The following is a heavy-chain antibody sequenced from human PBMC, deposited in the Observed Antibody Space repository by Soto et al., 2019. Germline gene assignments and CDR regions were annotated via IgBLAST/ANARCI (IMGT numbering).Heavy chain of an antibody. J-gene: IGHJ6*02. CDR3: TTVPARGSYYNAYYYYGMDV. Sequence: SGGSLRLSCAASGFTFSNAWMNWVRQAPGKGLEWVGRIKSKTDGGTTDYAAPVKGRFTISRDDSKNTLYLQMNSLKTEDTAVYYCTTVPARGSYYNAYYYYGMDVWGQGTTVTVSS. V-gene: IGHV3-15*07. D-gene: IGHD1-26*01. CDR1: GFTFSNAW. CDR2: IKSKTDGGTT.